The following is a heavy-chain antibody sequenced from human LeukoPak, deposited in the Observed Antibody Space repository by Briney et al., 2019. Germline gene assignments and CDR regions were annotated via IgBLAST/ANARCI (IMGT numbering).Heavy chain of an antibody. CDR1: GYTLTSYA. D-gene: IGHD3-22*01. V-gene: IGHV7-4-1*02. J-gene: IGHJ4*02. CDR2: INTNTGNP. CDR3: ARGPDSNGPALYY. Sequence: ASVKVSCKACGYTLTSYAMNWVRQAPGQGLEWMGWINTNTGNPTYAQGFTGRFVFSLDTSVSTAYLQISSLKAEDTAVYYCARGPDSNGPALYYWGQGTLVTVSS.